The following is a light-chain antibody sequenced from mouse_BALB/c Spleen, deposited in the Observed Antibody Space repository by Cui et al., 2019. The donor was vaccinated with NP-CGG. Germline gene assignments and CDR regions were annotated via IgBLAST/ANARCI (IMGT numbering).Light chain of an antibody. CDR3: ALWYSNHWV. V-gene: IGLV1*01. CDR1: TGAVTSNNY. Sequence: QAVVTQESALTTSPGETVTFTCRSNTGAVTSNNYANWVQEKPDHLFTGLIGGTNNRAPGVPARFSGSLIGDKAALTITGAQTEDEAIYFCALWYSNHWVFGGGTKLTVL. CDR2: GTN. J-gene: IGLJ1*01.